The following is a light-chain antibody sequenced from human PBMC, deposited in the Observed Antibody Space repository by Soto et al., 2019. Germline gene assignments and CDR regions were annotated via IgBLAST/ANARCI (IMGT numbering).Light chain of an antibody. J-gene: IGKJ2*01. CDR3: QQYDSSHT. Sequence: EIVLTQSPGTLSLSPGEGATHSCRASQSISSSYLAWYQQKPGQAPRLLIYGASSRATGIPDRFSGSGSGTDFTLTISRLEPEDFAVYYCQQYDSSHTFGQGTKLEIK. CDR2: GAS. CDR1: QSISSSY. V-gene: IGKV3-20*01.